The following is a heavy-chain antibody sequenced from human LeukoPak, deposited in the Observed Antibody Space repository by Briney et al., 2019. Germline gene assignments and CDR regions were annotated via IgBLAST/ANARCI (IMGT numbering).Heavy chain of an antibody. CDR1: GFTFSSYE. CDR3: ARDGTPSYSTGWVYMDV. V-gene: IGHV3-48*03. CDR2: ISGSGTVT. D-gene: IGHD6-25*01. Sequence: GGSLRLSCAASGFTFSSYEMNWVRQAPGKGLEWISYISGSGTVTHYADSVEGRFTISRGNTKNSLYLQMSSLRGEDTAVYYCARDGTPSYSTGWVYMDVWGKGTTVTISS. J-gene: IGHJ6*04.